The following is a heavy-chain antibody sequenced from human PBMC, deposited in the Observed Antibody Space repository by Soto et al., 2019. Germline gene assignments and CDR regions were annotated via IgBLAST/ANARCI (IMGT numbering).Heavy chain of an antibody. Sequence: QVQLQESGPGLVKPSQTLSLTCTVSGGSISSGDYYWSWIRQPPGQGLEWIGYISYSVTTYYNPSLESRVSMSVDTSKNQFSLNLNSVTAADTAVYYCARARSKSEYYCDYWGQGTLVTVSS. CDR2: ISYSVTT. CDR1: GGSISSGDYY. J-gene: IGHJ4*02. CDR3: ARARSKSEYYCDY. D-gene: IGHD4-4*01. V-gene: IGHV4-30-4*01.